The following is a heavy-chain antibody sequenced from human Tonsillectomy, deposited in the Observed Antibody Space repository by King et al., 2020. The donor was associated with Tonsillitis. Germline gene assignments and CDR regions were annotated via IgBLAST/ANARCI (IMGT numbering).Heavy chain of an antibody. J-gene: IGHJ4*02. CDR3: TTDVGRSDNDY. D-gene: IGHD2-15*01. V-gene: IGHV3-15*01. Sequence: VQLVESGGGLVKPGGSLRLSCAASGFTFSNAWMSWVRQAPGKGLEWVGRIKSKTDGGTRDFATPVKGRFIISRDDSKNMLYLQMNSLKTEDTAVYYCTTDVGRSDNDYWGQGILVTVSS. CDR1: GFTFSNAW. CDR2: IKSKTDGGTR.